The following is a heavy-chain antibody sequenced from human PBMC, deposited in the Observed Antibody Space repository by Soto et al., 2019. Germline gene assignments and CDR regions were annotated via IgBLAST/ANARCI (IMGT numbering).Heavy chain of an antibody. Sequence: QVQLVQSGAEVKTPGASVKVSCKTSGYTFTSYDINWVRQATGQGLEWMGWMNPDSGNRGYAQKFQGRVTMTTNTSISTAYMELSGLRSDDTAMYYCAKGSGRGYCSDTTCYTINYWGQGTLVTVSS. D-gene: IGHD2-2*02. CDR3: AKGSGRGYCSDTTCYTINY. J-gene: IGHJ4*02. CDR1: GYTFTSYD. V-gene: IGHV1-8*01. CDR2: MNPDSGNR.